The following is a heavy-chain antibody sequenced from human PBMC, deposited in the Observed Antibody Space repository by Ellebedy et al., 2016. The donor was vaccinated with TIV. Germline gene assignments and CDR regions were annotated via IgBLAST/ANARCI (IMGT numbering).Heavy chain of an antibody. Sequence: GGSLRLSCAASGFIFSSYAMHWVRQAPGKGLEWVAVISYDGSNKYYADSVKGRFTVSRDNSKNTLYLQMNSLRPEDTAVYYCAKSYSSSWRDAFDIWGQGTMVTVSS. D-gene: IGHD6-13*01. CDR1: GFIFSSYA. J-gene: IGHJ3*02. V-gene: IGHV3-30-3*02. CDR3: AKSYSSSWRDAFDI. CDR2: ISYDGSNK.